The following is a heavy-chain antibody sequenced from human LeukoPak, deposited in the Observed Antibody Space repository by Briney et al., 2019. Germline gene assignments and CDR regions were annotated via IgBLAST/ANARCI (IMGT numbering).Heavy chain of an antibody. CDR2: VSPSGST. Sequence: SQTLSLTCTVSGGSMSSGNYCWTWIRQPAGKGLEWIGRVSPSGSTNYSPSFKSRVTISADTSRNQFSLKLTSVTAADTAVYYCARDHPTPNAGYMDVWGKGTTVTVAS. CDR1: GGSMSSGNYC. V-gene: IGHV4-61*02. CDR3: ARDHPTPNAGYMDV. D-gene: IGHD2-8*01. J-gene: IGHJ6*03.